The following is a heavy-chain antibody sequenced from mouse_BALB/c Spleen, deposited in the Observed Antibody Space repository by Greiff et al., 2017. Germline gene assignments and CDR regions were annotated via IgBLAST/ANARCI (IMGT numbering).Heavy chain of an antibody. CDR2: INPSNGGT. V-gene: IGHV1S81*02. J-gene: IGHJ3*01. CDR1: GYTFTSYY. CDR3: TRFYDYGSAWFAY. Sequence: VQLQQSGAELVKPGASVKLSCKASGYTFTSYYMYWVKQRPGQGLEWIGEINPSNGGTNFNEKFKSKATLTVDKSSSTAYMQLSSLTSEDSAVYYCTRFYDYGSAWFAYWGQGTLVTVSA. D-gene: IGHD2-4*01.